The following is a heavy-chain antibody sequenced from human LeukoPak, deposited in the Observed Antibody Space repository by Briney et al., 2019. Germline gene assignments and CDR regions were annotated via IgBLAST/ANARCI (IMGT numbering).Heavy chain of an antibody. J-gene: IGHJ5*02. D-gene: IGHD2-2*02. CDR3: ARDECPLWSISCHRGFDP. CDR1: GFTFDDYA. Sequence: GGSLRLSCAASGFTFDDYAMHWVRQAPGKGLEWVSGIGWNSGTIAYADSVKGRFTISRDNSKNTLYLQMNSLRAEDTAVYYCARDECPLWSISCHRGFDPWGQGLLVTVSS. CDR2: IGWNSGTI. V-gene: IGHV3-9*01.